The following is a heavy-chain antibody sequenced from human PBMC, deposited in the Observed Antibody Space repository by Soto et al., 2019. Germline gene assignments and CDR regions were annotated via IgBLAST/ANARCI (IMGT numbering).Heavy chain of an antibody. V-gene: IGHV4-59*08. Sequence: SETLSLTCTVSGGYISSYYWTWIRQPPEKRLEWLGYISDSGNTNYNPSLKSRVAMSIDTSKRQLSLNLWSLTAADTAVYYCVRGNSGWSPYRSRLFHFYYMDVWGKGTTVTVSS. CDR2: ISDSGNT. CDR1: GGYISSYY. J-gene: IGHJ6*03. CDR3: VRGNSGWSPYRSRLFHFYYMDV. D-gene: IGHD6-19*01.